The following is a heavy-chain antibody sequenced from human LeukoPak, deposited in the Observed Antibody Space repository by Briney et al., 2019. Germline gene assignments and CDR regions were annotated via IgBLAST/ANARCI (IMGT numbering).Heavy chain of an antibody. CDR2: ISSSSSYI. CDR1: GFTLSSYS. V-gene: IGHV3-21*01. D-gene: IGHD1-26*01. CDR3: ARMPGIVGATREFDY. Sequence: GGSLRLSCAASGFTLSSYSMNWVRQAPGKGLEWVSSISSSSSYIYYADSVKGRFTISRDNAKNSLYLQMNSLRAEDTAVYYCARMPGIVGATREFDYWGQGTLVTVSS. J-gene: IGHJ4*02.